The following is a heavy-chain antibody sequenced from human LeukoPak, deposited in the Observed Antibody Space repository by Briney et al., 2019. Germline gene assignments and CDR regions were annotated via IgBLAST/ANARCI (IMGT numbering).Heavy chain of an antibody. D-gene: IGHD6-19*01. CDR3: ARDMAVAGVGLDP. J-gene: IGHJ5*02. V-gene: IGHV3-23*01. CDR1: GFPFSSYA. Sequence: GGSLRLSCAASGFPFSSYAMNWVRQASGKGLEWVSGISGSGGSPYYADSVKGRFTISRDNAKNTLYLQMNSLRAEDTAVYYCARDMAVAGVGLDPWGQGTLVTVSS. CDR2: ISGSGGSP.